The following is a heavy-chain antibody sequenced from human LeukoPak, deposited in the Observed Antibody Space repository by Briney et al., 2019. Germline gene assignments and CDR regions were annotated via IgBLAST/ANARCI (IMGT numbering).Heavy chain of an antibody. CDR1: GFTFSSYG. Sequence: GGSLRLPCAASGFTFSSYGMHGARQPPAKGLEGGAVISYDGSNKYYADSVKGRFTISRDNSKNTLYLQMNSLGAEDTAVYYCAKDGLSGAFDIWGQGTMVTVSS. J-gene: IGHJ3*02. V-gene: IGHV3-30*18. CDR3: AKDGLSGAFDI. D-gene: IGHD3/OR15-3a*01. CDR2: ISYDGSNK.